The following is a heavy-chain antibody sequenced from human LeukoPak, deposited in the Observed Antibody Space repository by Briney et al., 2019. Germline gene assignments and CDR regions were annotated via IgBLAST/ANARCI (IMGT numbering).Heavy chain of an antibody. CDR2: ISSSSSYI. J-gene: IGHJ4*02. CDR1: GFTFSSYS. CDR3: ARDPSLEYQLLYPIDY. D-gene: IGHD2-2*02. V-gene: IGHV3-21*01. Sequence: GGSLRLSCAASGFTFSSYSMNWVRQAPGKGLEWVSSISSSSSYIYYADSVKGRFTISRDNAKNSLYLQMNSLRAEDTAVYYCARDPSLEYQLLYPIDYWGQGTLVTVPS.